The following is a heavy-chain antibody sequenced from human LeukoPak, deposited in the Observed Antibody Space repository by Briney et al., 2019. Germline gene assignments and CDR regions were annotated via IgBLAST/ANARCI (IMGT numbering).Heavy chain of an antibody. D-gene: IGHD2-2*01. V-gene: IGHV1-3*01. CDR2: INAGNGNT. Sequence: GASVKVSCKASGYTFTSYAMHWVRQAPGQRLEWMGWINAGNGNTKYSQKFQGRVTITRDTSASTAYMELSSLRSEDAAVYYCAREYCSSTSCPYYYYYYGMDVWGKGTTVTDSS. J-gene: IGHJ6*04. CDR1: GYTFTSYA. CDR3: AREYCSSTSCPYYYYYYGMDV.